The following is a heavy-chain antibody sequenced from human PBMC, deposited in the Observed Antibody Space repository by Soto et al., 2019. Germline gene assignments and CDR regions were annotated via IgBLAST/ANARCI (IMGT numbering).Heavy chain of an antibody. J-gene: IGHJ4*02. V-gene: IGHV3-23*01. CDR1: EFPFSNYS. D-gene: IGHD3-22*01. CDR3: AKNPGYYYDSTGYHFDY. Sequence: PGGSLRLSCAASEFPFSNYSMSWVRQAPGKGLEWVSAISYGGGTTYYADSVKGRFTISRDNSKNTLYLQMNSLRAEDTAVYYFAKNPGYYYDSTGYHFDYWGQGTLVTVSS. CDR2: ISYGGGTT.